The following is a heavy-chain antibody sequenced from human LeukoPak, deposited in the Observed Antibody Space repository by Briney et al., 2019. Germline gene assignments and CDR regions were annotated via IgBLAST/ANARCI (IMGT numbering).Heavy chain of an antibody. CDR3: ASWGGYSYGYTAFDI. CDR2: ISAYNGNT. J-gene: IGHJ3*02. D-gene: IGHD5-18*01. CDR1: GCTFTGYY. V-gene: IGHV1-18*04. Sequence: GASVKVSCKASGCTFTGYYMHWVRQAPGQGLEWMGWISAYNGNTNYAQKLQGRVTMTRDMSTSTVYMELSSLRSEDTAVYYCASWGGYSYGYTAFDIWGQGTMVTVSS.